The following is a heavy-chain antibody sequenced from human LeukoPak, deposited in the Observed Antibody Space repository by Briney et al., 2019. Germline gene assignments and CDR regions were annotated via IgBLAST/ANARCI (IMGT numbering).Heavy chain of an antibody. D-gene: IGHD3-10*01. V-gene: IGHV3-21*01. CDR3: ARDPTSYGSGSYYHGIPPRDFDY. CDR2: ISSRSSYI. Sequence: GGSLRLSCAASGFTLSSYSMNWVGQAPGKGLEWVSSISSRSSYIYYADSVNGRFTISRDNAKNSLYLQMNSLRAEDTAVYYCARDPTSYGSGSYYHGIPPRDFDYWGQGTLVTVSS. J-gene: IGHJ4*02. CDR1: GFTLSSYS.